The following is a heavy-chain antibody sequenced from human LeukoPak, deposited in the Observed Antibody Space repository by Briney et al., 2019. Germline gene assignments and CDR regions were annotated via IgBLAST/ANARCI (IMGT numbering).Heavy chain of an antibody. CDR1: GFTFSNAW. CDR2: IKSKTDGGTT. Sequence: GGSLRLSCAASGFTFSNAWMSWVRQAPGKGLEWVGRIKSKTDGGTTDYAAPVKGRFTISSDDSKNTLYLQMNSLKTEDTAVYYCTTDDPVRSSSWYGTRDYWGQGTLVTVSS. J-gene: IGHJ4*02. CDR3: TTDDPVRSSSWYGTRDY. D-gene: IGHD6-13*01. V-gene: IGHV3-15*01.